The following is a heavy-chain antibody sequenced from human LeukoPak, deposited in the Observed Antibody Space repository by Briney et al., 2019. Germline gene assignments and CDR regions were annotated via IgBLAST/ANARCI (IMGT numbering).Heavy chain of an antibody. J-gene: IGHJ6*03. V-gene: IGHV3-43*01. CDR3: ARDSSTSYYYMDV. Sequence: GGSLRLSCAASGFTFDDYTMHWVRQAPGKGLEWVSLISWDGGSTYYADSVKGRFTISRDNSKNSLYLQMNSLRAEDTAVYYCARDSSTSYYYMDVWGKGTTVTVSS. CDR2: ISWDGGST. CDR1: GFTFDDYT. D-gene: IGHD6-13*01.